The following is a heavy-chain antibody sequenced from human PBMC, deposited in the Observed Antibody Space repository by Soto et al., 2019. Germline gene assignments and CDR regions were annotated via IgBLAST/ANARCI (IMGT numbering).Heavy chain of an antibody. V-gene: IGHV3-21*04. Sequence: GGSPRLSCAASGFIFSSYSMNWFRQAPGKGLEWVSSISSGSSYIYYADSVKGRFTISRDNAKNTLYLQMNSLRAEDTAVYYCAKDLKGRFLEWSLYYYGMDVWGQGTTVTVSS. D-gene: IGHD3-3*01. J-gene: IGHJ6*02. CDR2: ISSGSSYI. CDR3: AKDLKGRFLEWSLYYYGMDV. CDR1: GFIFSSYS.